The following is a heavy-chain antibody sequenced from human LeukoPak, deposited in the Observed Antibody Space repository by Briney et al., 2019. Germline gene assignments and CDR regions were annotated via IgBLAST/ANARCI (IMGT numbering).Heavy chain of an antibody. D-gene: IGHD6-19*01. Sequence: PGGSLRLSCAASGFTFSSNAMHWVRQAPGKGLEWVAVISYDGNTIQYADSVKGRFTISRDNSKNTLFLQMNSLKSEDTAVYYCARDKAGGWYATFDYWGQGTLVTVSS. CDR2: ISYDGNTI. CDR3: ARDKAGGWYATFDY. J-gene: IGHJ4*02. V-gene: IGHV3-30*14. CDR1: GFTFSSNA.